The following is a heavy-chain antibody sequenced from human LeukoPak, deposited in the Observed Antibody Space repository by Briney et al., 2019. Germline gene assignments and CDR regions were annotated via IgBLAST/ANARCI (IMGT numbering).Heavy chain of an antibody. Sequence: PSETLSLTCTVSGGSISSYYWSWIRQPPGKGLEWIGYIYYSGSTYYNPSLKSRVTISVDTSKNQFSLKLSSVTAADTAVYYCARWTRAVDYWGQGTLVTVSS. CDR1: GGSISSYY. CDR3: ARWTRAVDY. CDR2: IYYSGST. J-gene: IGHJ4*02. D-gene: IGHD3/OR15-3a*01. V-gene: IGHV4-59*08.